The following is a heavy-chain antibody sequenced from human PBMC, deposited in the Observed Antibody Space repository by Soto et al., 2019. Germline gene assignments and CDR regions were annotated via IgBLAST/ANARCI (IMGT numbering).Heavy chain of an antibody. CDR2: ISAYNGNT. D-gene: IGHD5-12*01. CDR3: ARAAGDSGYDPYYYYYMDV. J-gene: IGHJ6*03. CDR1: GYTFTSYG. Sequence: ASVKVSCKASGYTFTSYGISGVRQATGQGLEWMGWISAYNGNTNYAQKPQGRVTMTTDTSTSTAYMELRSLRSDDTAVYYCARAAGDSGYDPYYYYYMDVWGKGTTVTVSS. V-gene: IGHV1-18*01.